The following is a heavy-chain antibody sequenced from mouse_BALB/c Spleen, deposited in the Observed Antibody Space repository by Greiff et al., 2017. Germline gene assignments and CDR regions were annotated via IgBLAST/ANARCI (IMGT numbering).Heavy chain of an antibody. V-gene: IGHV14-4*02. J-gene: IGHJ4*01. CDR3: NAGYDAAMDY. Sequence: VQLKESVAELVRSGASVKLSCTASGFNIKDYYMHWVKQRPEQGLEWIGWIDPENGDTEYAPKFQGKATMTADTSSNTAYLQLSSLTSEDTAVYYCNAGYDAAMDYWGQGTSVTVSS. CDR1: GFNIKDYY. D-gene: IGHD2-14*01. CDR2: IDPENGDT.